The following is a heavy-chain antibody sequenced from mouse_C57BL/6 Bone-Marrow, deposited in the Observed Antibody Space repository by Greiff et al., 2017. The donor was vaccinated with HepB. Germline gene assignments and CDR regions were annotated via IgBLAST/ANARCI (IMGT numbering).Heavy chain of an antibody. CDR3: ARVGLLSWFAY. V-gene: IGHV5-4*03. CDR2: ISDGGSYT. Sequence: EVMLVESGGGLVKPGGSLKLSCAASGFTFSSYAMSWVRQTPEKRLEWVATISDGGSYTYYPDNVKGRFTISRDNAKNNLYLQMSHLKSEDTAMYYCARVGLLSWFAYWGQGTLVTVSA. J-gene: IGHJ3*01. CDR1: GFTFSSYA. D-gene: IGHD2-3*01.